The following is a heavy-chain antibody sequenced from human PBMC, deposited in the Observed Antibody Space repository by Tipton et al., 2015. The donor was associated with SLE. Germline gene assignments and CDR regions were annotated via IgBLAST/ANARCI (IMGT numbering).Heavy chain of an antibody. CDR2: INSSGRT. D-gene: IGHD6-13*01. CDR3: ARDESSSWPYYYGMDV. V-gene: IGHV4-34*01. Sequence: TLSLTCTLYGGSFSGYHWSWVRQSSRKGLEWIGEINSSGRTNYNPSLESRVTISLSTSKNQFSLKLSSVTAADTAVYYCARDESSSWPYYYGMDVWGQGTTVTVSS. J-gene: IGHJ6*02. CDR1: GGSFSGYH.